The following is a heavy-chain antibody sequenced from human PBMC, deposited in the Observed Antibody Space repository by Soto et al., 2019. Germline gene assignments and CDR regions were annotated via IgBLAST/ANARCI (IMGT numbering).Heavy chain of an antibody. CDR3: ARSSLSYYYGMDV. J-gene: IGHJ6*02. Sequence: SVKVSCKASGGTFSSYAISGVRQAPGQGLEWMGGIIPIFGTANYAQKFQGRVTITADESTSTAYMELSSLRSEDTAVYYCARSSLSYYYGMDVWGQGTTVTVSS. CDR2: IIPIFGTA. CDR1: GGTFSSYA. V-gene: IGHV1-69*13.